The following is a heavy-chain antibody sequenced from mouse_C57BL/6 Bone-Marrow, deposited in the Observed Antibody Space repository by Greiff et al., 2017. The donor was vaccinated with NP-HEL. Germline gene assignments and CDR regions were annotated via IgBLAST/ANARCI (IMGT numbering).Heavy chain of an antibody. D-gene: IGHD2-1*01. CDR1: GFSLTSYG. CDR2: IWRGGST. CDR3: AKNGGIYYGNYDYYAMDY. J-gene: IGHJ4*01. Sequence: QVQLQQSGPGLVQPSQSLSITCTVSGFSLTSYGVHWVRQSPGKGLEWLGVIWRGGSTDYNAAFMSRLSITKDNSKSQVFFKMNSLQADDTAIYYCAKNGGIYYGNYDYYAMDYWGQGTSVTVSS. V-gene: IGHV2-5*01.